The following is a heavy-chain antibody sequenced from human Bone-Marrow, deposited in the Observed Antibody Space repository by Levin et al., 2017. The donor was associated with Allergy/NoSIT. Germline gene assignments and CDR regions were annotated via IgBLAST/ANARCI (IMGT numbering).Heavy chain of an antibody. CDR2: ISYDGSNK. V-gene: IGHV3-30*04. D-gene: IGHD2-2*01. CDR3: ARVIASVGRLSQLLGGWFDP. J-gene: IGHJ5*02. Sequence: GGSLRLSCAASGFTFSSYAMHWVRQAPGKGLEWVAVISYDGSNKYYADSVKGRFTISRDNSKNTLYLQMNSLRAEDTAVYYCARVIASVGRLSQLLGGWFDPWGQGTLVTVSS. CDR1: GFTFSSYA.